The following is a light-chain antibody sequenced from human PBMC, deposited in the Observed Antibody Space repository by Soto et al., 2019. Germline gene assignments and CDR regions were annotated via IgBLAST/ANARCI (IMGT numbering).Light chain of an antibody. J-gene: IGLJ3*02. V-gene: IGLV2-8*01. CDR3: IPYAGSDDRWL. Sequence: QSALTQPPSASGSPGQSVTISCTGTSSDIGAYNYVSWYQQHPGKAPKLMIHEVSKRPSWVPDRFSGAKSGNTASLTVSGVQAEDEAEYYCIPYAGSDDRWLFIGGTKVTAL. CDR1: SSDIGAYNY. CDR2: EVS.